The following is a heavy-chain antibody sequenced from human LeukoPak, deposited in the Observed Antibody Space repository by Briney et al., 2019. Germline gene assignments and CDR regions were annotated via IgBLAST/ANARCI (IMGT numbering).Heavy chain of an antibody. CDR2: INHSGST. V-gene: IGHV4-34*01. CDR1: GGSFSGYY. Sequence: SETLSLTCAVYGGSFSGYYWSWIRQPPGKRLEWIGEINHSGSTNYNPSLKSRVTISVDTSKNQFSLKLSSVSAADTAVYYCAAHNYYYYGMDVWGQGTTVTVSS. CDR3: AAHNYYYYGMDV. J-gene: IGHJ6*02.